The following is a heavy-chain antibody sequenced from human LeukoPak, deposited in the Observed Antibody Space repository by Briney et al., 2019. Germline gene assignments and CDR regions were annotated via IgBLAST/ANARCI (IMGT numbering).Heavy chain of an antibody. CDR1: GGSINNYY. CDR3: ASARLALDQNNWFDP. Sequence: SETLSLTCTLSGGSINNYYWSWIRQPPGKGLEWIGYIYYNGNTNYNPSLKSRVTISVDTSKNQFSLKLSSVTAADTAVYYCASARLALDQNNWFDPWGQGTLVTVSS. V-gene: IGHV4-59*12. D-gene: IGHD2-2*01. J-gene: IGHJ5*02. CDR2: IYYNGNT.